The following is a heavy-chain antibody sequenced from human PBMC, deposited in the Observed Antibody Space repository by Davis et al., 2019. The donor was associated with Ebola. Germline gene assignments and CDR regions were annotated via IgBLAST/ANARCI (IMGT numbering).Heavy chain of an antibody. D-gene: IGHD3-16*01. Sequence: PGGSLRLSCGTSGFTFSSYGMNWVRQAPGKGLEWVSYISGSGDNTYYADSVKGRFTISRDNSKNTLYLQMNSLRAEDTAVYYCARVLREGGGSEIYYYYGMDVWGQGTTVTVSS. J-gene: IGHJ6*02. CDR3: ARVLREGGGSEIYYYYGMDV. V-gene: IGHV3-23*01. CDR2: ISGSGDNT. CDR1: GFTFSSYG.